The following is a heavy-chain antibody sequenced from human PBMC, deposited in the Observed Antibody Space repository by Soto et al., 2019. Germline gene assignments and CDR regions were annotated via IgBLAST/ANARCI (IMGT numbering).Heavy chain of an antibody. CDR3: APIAYAWVLGGFDY. D-gene: IGHD3-16*01. CDR2: IYWDDDK. Sequence: QITLKESGPTLVKPTQTLTLTCTFSGFSLSTTAVGVGWIRQPPGRALEWLALIYWDDDKRYSPSLKSRLTITKYTSKNQVVRTTTNMDPGDTATYYCAPIAYAWVLGGFDYWGQGTLVTVSS. V-gene: IGHV2-5*02. CDR1: GFSLSTTAVG. J-gene: IGHJ4*02.